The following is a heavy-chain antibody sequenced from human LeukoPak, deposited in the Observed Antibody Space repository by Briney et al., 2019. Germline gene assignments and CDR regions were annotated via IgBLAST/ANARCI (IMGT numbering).Heavy chain of an antibody. CDR1: GFTFSNAW. J-gene: IGHJ4*02. V-gene: IGHV3-15*01. CDR3: AHIFSSVTPAFGS. D-gene: IGHD4-17*01. CDR2: IKSKTDGGTT. Sequence: PGGSLRLSCAASGFTFSNAWMSWVRQAPGKGLEWVGRIKSKTDGGTTDYAAPVKDRFTISRDDSKDTVFLQMNSLKSEDTAVYYCAHIFSSVTPAFGSWGQGTLVTVSS.